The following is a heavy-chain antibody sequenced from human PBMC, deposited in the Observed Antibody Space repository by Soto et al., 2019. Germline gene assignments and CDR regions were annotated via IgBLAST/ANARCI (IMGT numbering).Heavy chain of an antibody. CDR1: EDSVSNNGDA. Sequence: SQTLSLTCAVSEDSVSNNGDAWSWIRQSPSRGLEWLGRTYYRSKWYNDYAESVKSRITINPDTSKNQFSLQLNSVTPEDTAVYYCARDPPNYHSAFDYWGQGTLVTVSS. V-gene: IGHV6-1*01. CDR2: TYYRSKWYN. CDR3: ARDPPNYHSAFDY. J-gene: IGHJ4*02. D-gene: IGHD1-7*01.